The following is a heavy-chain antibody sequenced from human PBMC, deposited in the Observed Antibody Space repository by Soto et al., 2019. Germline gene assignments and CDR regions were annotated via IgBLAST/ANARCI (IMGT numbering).Heavy chain of an antibody. Sequence: SVKVSCKASGYTFTGYYMHWVRQAPGQGLEWMGGINPIIGTANYAQKFQGRVTITADESTSTAYMELSSLRSEDTALYYCAREWITIFGVAHFDYWGQGTLVTVSS. J-gene: IGHJ4*02. V-gene: IGHV1-69*13. CDR3: AREWITIFGVAHFDY. D-gene: IGHD3-3*01. CDR2: INPIIGTA. CDR1: GYTFTGYY.